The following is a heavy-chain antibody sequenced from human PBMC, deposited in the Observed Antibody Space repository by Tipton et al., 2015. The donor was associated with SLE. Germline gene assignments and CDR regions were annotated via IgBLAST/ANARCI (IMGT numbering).Heavy chain of an antibody. CDR2: IYTSGST. Sequence: TLSLTCAVYGGSFSGYYWSWIRQPPGKGLEWIGYIYTSGSTNYNPSLKSRVTISVDTSKNQFSLKLSSVTAADTAVYYCAREPGGEGYFDYWGQGTLVAVSS. CDR1: GGSFSGYY. V-gene: IGHV4-4*09. CDR3: AREPGGEGYFDY. J-gene: IGHJ4*02. D-gene: IGHD3-16*01.